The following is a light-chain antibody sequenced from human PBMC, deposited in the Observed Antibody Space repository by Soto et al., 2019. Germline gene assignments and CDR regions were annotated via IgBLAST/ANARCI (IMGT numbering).Light chain of an antibody. V-gene: IGKV4-1*01. J-gene: IGKJ1*01. CDR2: WAS. CDR3: QQYYTAPLT. CDR1: QSVLYSSNNKNY. Sequence: DIVMTQSPDSLAVSLGERATINCKSSQSVLYSSNNKNYLVWYQQKPGQPPTLLIYWASTRESGVPDRFSGSGFGTDFTLTISSLQTEDVAVYYCQQYYTAPLTFGQGTKVEIK.